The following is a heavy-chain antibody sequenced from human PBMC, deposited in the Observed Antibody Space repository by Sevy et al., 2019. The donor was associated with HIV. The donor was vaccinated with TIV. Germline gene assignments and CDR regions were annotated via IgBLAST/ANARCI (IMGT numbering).Heavy chain of an antibody. V-gene: IGHV1-24*01. CDR2: FDPEDGET. J-gene: IGHJ3*02. CDR1: GYTLTELS. CDR3: ATSVGRITIFGVVIMGFDAFDI. D-gene: IGHD3-3*01. Sequence: ASVKVSCKVSGYTLTELSMHWVRQAPGKGLEWMGGFDPEDGETIYAQKFQGRVTMTEDTSTDTAYRERSSLRSEDTAVYYCATSVGRITIFGVVIMGFDAFDIWGQGTMVTVSS.